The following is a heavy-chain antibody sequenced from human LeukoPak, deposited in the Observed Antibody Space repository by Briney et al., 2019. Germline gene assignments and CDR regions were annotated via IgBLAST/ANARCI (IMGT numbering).Heavy chain of an antibody. D-gene: IGHD5-18*01. Sequence: PGGSLRLSCAASGFTFSSYDMHWVRQATGKGLEWVSTIGTAGDTYYPGSVKGRFTISRENAKNSLYLQMNSLRAEDTAVYYCARVRAYSYAFDIWGQGTVVTVSS. CDR1: GFTFSSYD. V-gene: IGHV3-13*01. CDR2: IGTAGDT. CDR3: ARVRAYSYAFDI. J-gene: IGHJ3*02.